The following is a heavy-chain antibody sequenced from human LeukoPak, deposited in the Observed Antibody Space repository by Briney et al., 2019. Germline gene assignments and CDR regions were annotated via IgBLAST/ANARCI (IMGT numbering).Heavy chain of an antibody. CDR3: AGRLGELSLDPPPDP. J-gene: IGHJ5*02. D-gene: IGHD3-16*02. Sequence: SETLSLTCAVYGGSFSGYYWSWIRQPPGKGLVWIGEINHSGSTNYNPSLKSRVTISVDASKNQFSLRLSSVTAADTAVYYCAGRLGELSLDPPPDPWGQGTLVTVSS. CDR1: GGSFSGYY. CDR2: INHSGST. V-gene: IGHV4-34*01.